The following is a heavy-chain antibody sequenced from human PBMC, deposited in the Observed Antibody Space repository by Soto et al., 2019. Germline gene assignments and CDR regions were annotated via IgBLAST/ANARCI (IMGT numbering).Heavy chain of an antibody. CDR1: GYTFTSYG. V-gene: IGHV1-18*01. Sequence: ASVKVSCKASGYTFTSYGISWVRQAPGQGLGWMGWISAYNGNTHYAQKLQGRVTMTTDTSTSTAYMELRSLRSDDTAVYYCAINIPNWFDPWGQGTLVTVSS. CDR2: ISAYNGNT. J-gene: IGHJ5*02. CDR3: AINIPNWFDP.